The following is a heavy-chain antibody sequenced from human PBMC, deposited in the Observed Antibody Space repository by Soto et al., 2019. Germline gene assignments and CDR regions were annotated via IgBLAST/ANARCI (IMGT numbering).Heavy chain of an antibody. CDR1: GGSITTDNW. CDR2: IHHSGST. J-gene: IGHJ4*02. V-gene: IGHV4-4*02. Sequence: PSETLSLTCSVSGGSITTDNWWSWVRQPPGKGLEWIGEIHHSGSTNYNMSLKSRVITSVDKSKNQFSLNLIFVTAADTAMYYCARSDGRYWGQGTLVTVSS. CDR3: ARSDGRY.